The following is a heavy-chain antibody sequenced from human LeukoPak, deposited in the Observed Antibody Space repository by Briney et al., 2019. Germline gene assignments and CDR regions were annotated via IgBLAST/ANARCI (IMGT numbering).Heavy chain of an antibody. Sequence: SETLSLTCTVSGGSISSYYWSWIRQPPGKGLEWIGYIYYSGSTNYNPSLKSRVAISVDTSKNQFSLKLSSVTAADTAVYYCARVRSGYDDLYYYYGMDVWGKGTMVTVSS. V-gene: IGHV4-59*01. J-gene: IGHJ6*04. CDR3: ARVRSGYDDLYYYYGMDV. CDR1: GGSISSYY. CDR2: IYYSGST. D-gene: IGHD5-12*01.